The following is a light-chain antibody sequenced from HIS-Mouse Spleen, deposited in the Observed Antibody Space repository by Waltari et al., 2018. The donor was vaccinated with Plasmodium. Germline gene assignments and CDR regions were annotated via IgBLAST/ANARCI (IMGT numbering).Light chain of an antibody. J-gene: IGKJ2*01. V-gene: IGKV1-8*01. CDR2: AAS. Sequence: AIRMTQSPSSSSASPGDRVTLTCRAIQGISSYLAWYQQKPWKAPQLLIYAASTLQSGVPSRFSGSGSWTDFTLTISCLQSEDFATYYCQQYYSYPYTFGQGTKLEIK. CDR1: QGISSY. CDR3: QQYYSYPYT.